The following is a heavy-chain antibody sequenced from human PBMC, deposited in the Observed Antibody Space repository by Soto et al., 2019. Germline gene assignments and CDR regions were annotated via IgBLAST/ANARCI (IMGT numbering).Heavy chain of an antibody. J-gene: IGHJ6*02. V-gene: IGHV1-69*13. CDR1: GGTFSSYA. Sequence: SVKVSCKASGGTFSSYAISWVRQAPGQGLEWMGGIIPIFGTANYAQKFQGRVPIPADESTSTAYMELSSLRSEGTAVYYCAGKLHYDILSGFGPDYYYYGMEVWGQGTPVNVS. CDR2: IIPIFGTA. CDR3: AGKLHYDILSGFGPDYYYYGMEV. D-gene: IGHD3-9*01.